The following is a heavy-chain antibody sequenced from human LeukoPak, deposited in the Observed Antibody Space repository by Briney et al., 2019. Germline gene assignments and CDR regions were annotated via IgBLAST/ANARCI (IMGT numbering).Heavy chain of an antibody. CDR2: IYYSGST. D-gene: IGHD3-22*01. J-gene: IGHJ4*02. Sequence: SETLSLTCTVSGGSISSSSYYWGWIRQPPGKGLEWIGSIYYSGSTYYNPSLKSRVTISVDRSKNQFSLKLSSVTAADTAVYYCARGSYYDSSDAFDYWGQGTLVTVSS. CDR3: ARGSYYDSSDAFDY. V-gene: IGHV4-39*07. CDR1: GGSISSSSYY.